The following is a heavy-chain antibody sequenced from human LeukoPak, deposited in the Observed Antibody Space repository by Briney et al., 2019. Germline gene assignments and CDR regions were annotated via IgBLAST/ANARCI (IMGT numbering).Heavy chain of an antibody. CDR2: ISWDGGST. V-gene: IGHV3-43*01. Sequence: GGSLRLSCAASGFTFDDYTMPWVRQAPGRGLEWVSLISWDGGSTYYADSVKGRFTISRDNSKNSLYLQMNSLRTEDTALYYCAKQHRPHYYYGMDVWGQGTTVTVSS. D-gene: IGHD1-14*01. CDR3: AKQHRPHYYYGMDV. CDR1: GFTFDDYT. J-gene: IGHJ6*02.